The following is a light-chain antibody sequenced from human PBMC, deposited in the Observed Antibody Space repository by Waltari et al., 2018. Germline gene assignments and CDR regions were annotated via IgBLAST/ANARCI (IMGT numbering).Light chain of an antibody. CDR1: KSLVYSDGNTY. V-gene: IGKV2-30*01. Sequence: DGVMTQSPLSLPVTLGQPASIACRSSKSLVYSDGNTYLNCFQQRPGQSPRRLIYKVSTRDSGVPARFSGRASGTDFTLKISRVAAEDVGVYYCMHGTHWPLTFGAGTTVEIK. CDR2: KVS. J-gene: IGKJ4*02. CDR3: MHGTHWPLT.